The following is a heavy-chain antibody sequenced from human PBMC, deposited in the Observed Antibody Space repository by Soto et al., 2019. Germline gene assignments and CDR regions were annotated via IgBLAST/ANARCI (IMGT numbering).Heavy chain of an antibody. J-gene: IGHJ6*02. CDR2: IYHSGST. V-gene: IGHV4-38-2*01. CDR1: SYSISSGYY. D-gene: IGHD2-8*01. CDR3: ARGLLYRNYYYYGMDV. Sequence: SETLSLTCAVSSYSISSGYYWGWIRQPPGKGLDWIGSIYHSGSTNYNPSLKSRVTISVDTSKNQFSLKLSSVTAADTAVYYCARGLLYRNYYYYGMDVWGQGTTVTVSS.